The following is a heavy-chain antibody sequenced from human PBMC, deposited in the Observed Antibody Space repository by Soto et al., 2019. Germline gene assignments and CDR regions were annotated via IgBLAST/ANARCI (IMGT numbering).Heavy chain of an antibody. Sequence: QVQLEESGPGLVKASQTLSLTCTVSGGPISTGGHFWSWIRQHPKKGLEGIGYIYYSGTTHYNASLKSRATVSVDTSKNQFSLKLTSVTAADTAVYYCARVVSGSYFDCWGQGTLVTVSS. CDR2: IYYSGTT. V-gene: IGHV4-31*03. CDR3: ARVVSGSYFDC. J-gene: IGHJ4*02. D-gene: IGHD1-26*01. CDR1: GGPISTGGHF.